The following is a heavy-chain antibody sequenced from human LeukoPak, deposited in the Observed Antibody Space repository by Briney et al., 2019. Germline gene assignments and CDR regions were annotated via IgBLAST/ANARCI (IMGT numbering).Heavy chain of an antibody. CDR1: GFTFSSHW. D-gene: IGHD2-15*01. CDR2: IEPDGSEK. Sequence: PGGSLRLSCAASGFTFSSHWMSWVRQAPGKGLEWVANIEPDGSEKYYVDSVKGRFTISRDNAKNSLYLQMNGLRAGDTAVYFCARGGRFRTFDYWGQGTLVTVSS. CDR3: ARGGRFRTFDY. J-gene: IGHJ4*02. V-gene: IGHV3-7*04.